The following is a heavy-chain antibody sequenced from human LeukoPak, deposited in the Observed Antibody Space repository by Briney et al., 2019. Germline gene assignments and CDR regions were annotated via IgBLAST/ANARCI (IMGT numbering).Heavy chain of an antibody. J-gene: IGHJ2*01. CDR2: VHPSGGST. V-gene: IGHV1-46*01. CDR3: ARITMTTSGWYFDL. Sequence: ASVKLSCKASGYTFTSYYMHWLRQAPGQGLEWMGIVHPSGGSTSYAQKFQGRVTMTRDTATSTVYMELSSLRSEDTALYYCARITMTTSGWYFDLWGRGCLVTVSS. CDR1: GYTFTSYY. D-gene: IGHD3-22*01.